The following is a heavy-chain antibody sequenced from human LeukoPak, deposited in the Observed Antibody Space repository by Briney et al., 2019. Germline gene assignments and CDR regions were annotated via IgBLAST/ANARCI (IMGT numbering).Heavy chain of an antibody. Sequence: GGSLRLSCEGSGDSWMHWVRQVPGKGLVWVSRIKTDGSSTSYADSVKGRFTISRDNAENTLYLQMNSLRDEDTAVYYCARTFRVAATLWFDPWGQGTLVTVSS. CDR1: GDSW. J-gene: IGHJ5*02. D-gene: IGHD2-15*01. V-gene: IGHV3-74*01. CDR3: ARTFRVAATLWFDP. CDR2: IKTDGSST.